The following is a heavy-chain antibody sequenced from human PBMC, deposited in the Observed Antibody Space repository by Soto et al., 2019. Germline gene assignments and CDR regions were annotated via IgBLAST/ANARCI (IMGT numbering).Heavy chain of an antibody. D-gene: IGHD1-26*01. V-gene: IGHV4-59*08. CDR2: VHHSWGS. J-gene: IGHJ6*02. Sequence: QVQLQESGPGLVKPSETLSLSCTVSGGSISSYYWSWFRQSPGKRMEWIGYVHHSWGSSYNPSLQXXVXXSLDPSKSQFSLKVTSVTATDTAVYYCARQGVGPLHGLVDVWGQGTTVTVSS. CDR3: ARQGVGPLHGLVDV. CDR1: GGSISSYY.